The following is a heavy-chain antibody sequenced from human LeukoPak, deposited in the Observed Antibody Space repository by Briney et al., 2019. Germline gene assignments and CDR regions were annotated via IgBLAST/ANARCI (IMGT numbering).Heavy chain of an antibody. CDR2: ISAYNGNT. D-gene: IGHD6-13*01. J-gene: IGHJ4*02. V-gene: IGHV1-18*01. CDR1: GYTFTSYG. Sequence: GASVKVSCKASGYTFTSYGISWVRQAPGQGLEWMGWISAYNGNTNYAQKLQGRVTMTTDTSTSTAYMELRSLRSDDTAVYYCARDPLRYSSSWYWGYWGQGTLVTVSS. CDR3: ARDPLRYSSSWYWGY.